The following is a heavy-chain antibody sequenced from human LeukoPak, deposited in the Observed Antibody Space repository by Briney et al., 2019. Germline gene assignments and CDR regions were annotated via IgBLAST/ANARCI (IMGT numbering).Heavy chain of an antibody. Sequence: PGGSLRLSCAASGSTFSSYEMNWVRQAPGKGLEWVSYISSSDSSKYYADSVKGRFTISRDNAKNSLYLQMNSLRAEDTAVYYCARVWELLLDYWGQGTLVTVSS. CDR1: GSTFSSYE. J-gene: IGHJ4*02. CDR2: ISSSDSSK. D-gene: IGHD1-26*01. V-gene: IGHV3-48*03. CDR3: ARVWELLLDY.